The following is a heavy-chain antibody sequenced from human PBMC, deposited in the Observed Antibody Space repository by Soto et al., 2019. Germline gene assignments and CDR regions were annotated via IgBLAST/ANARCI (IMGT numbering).Heavy chain of an antibody. CDR1: GFTFSSYG. D-gene: IGHD1-26*01. CDR3: AKDLSTQRATSWGD. CDR2: ISYDGSNK. Sequence: QVQLVESGGGVVQPGRSLRLSCAASGFTFSSYGMHWVRQAPGKGLEWVAVISYDGSNKYYADSVKGRFTISRDNSKNTLYLQMNRLRTEDTAVYYCAKDLSTQRATSWGDWGQGTLVTVSS. J-gene: IGHJ4*02. V-gene: IGHV3-30*18.